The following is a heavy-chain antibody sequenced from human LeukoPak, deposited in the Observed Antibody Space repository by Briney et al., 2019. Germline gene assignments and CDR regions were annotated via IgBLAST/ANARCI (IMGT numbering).Heavy chain of an antibody. CDR2: IYYNGRT. V-gene: IGHV4-39*01. CDR1: SGSISSSTYY. Sequence: SETLSLTCTVSSGSISSSTYYWGWIRQPPGKGLEWIGDIYYNGRTNYTPSLKSRVTISVDTSKNQFSLKLRFVTASDTAVYYCARQDTVATIDYWGQGTLITVSS. CDR3: ARQDTVATIDY. D-gene: IGHD5-12*01. J-gene: IGHJ4*02.